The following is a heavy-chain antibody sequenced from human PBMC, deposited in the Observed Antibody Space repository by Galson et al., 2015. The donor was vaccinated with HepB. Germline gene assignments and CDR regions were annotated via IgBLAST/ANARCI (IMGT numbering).Heavy chain of an antibody. V-gene: IGHV1-2*02. D-gene: IGHD2-21*02. J-gene: IGHJ4*02. CDR3: ARDASYHIVVVTAIPSDFDY. CDR2: INPNSGGT. CDR1: GYTFTDYY. Sequence: SVKVSCKAFGYTFTDYYMHWVRQAPGQGLEWMGWINPNSGGTNYAQKFQGRVTMTRDTSISTAYMELSRLRSDDTAVYYCARDASYHIVVVTAIPSDFDYWGQETLVTVSS.